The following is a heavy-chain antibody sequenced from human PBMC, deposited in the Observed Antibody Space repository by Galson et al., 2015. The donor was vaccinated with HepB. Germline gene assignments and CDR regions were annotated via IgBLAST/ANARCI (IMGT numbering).Heavy chain of an antibody. V-gene: IGHV3-15*01. D-gene: IGHD3-3*01. CDR2: IKSKTDGGTT. J-gene: IGHJ4*02. CDR1: GFTFSNAW. Sequence: SLRLSCAASGFTFSNAWMSWVRQAPGKGLEWVGRIKSKTDGGTTDYAAPAKGRFTISRDDSKNTLYLQMNSLKTEDTAVYYCTTDRTYYDFWSGYRTFDYWGQGTLVTVSS. CDR3: TTDRTYYDFWSGYRTFDY.